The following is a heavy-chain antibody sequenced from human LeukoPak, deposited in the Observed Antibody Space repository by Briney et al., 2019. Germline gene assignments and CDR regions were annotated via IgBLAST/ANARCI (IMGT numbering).Heavy chain of an antibody. V-gene: IGHV1-24*01. CDR3: ARGGAGTTIAQYYMDV. D-gene: IGHD1-1*01. J-gene: IGHJ6*03. CDR2: FDPEDGET. CDR1: GYTLTELS. Sequence: GASVKVSCKVSGYTLTELSMHWVRQAPGKGLEWMGGFDPEDGETIYAQKFQGRVTMTRDTSTSTVYMELSSLRSEDTAVYYCARGGAGTTIAQYYMDVWGKGTTVTISS.